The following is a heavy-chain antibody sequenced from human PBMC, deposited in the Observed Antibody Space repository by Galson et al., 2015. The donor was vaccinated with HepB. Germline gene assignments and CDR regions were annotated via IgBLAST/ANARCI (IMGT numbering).Heavy chain of an antibody. Sequence: SVKVSCKASGGTFSSYAISWVRQAPGQGLEWMGGIIPIFGTANYAQKFQGRVTITADESTSTAYMELSSLRSEDTAVYYCARGSSGWYQLHAFDIWGQGTMVTVSS. CDR2: IIPIFGTA. J-gene: IGHJ3*02. D-gene: IGHD6-19*01. CDR3: ARGSSGWYQLHAFDI. V-gene: IGHV1-69*13. CDR1: GGTFSSYA.